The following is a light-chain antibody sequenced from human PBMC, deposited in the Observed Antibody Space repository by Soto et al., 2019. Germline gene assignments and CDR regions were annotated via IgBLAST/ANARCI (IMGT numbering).Light chain of an antibody. CDR1: LSVSSK. V-gene: IGKV3-15*01. CDR2: VAS. J-gene: IGKJ1*01. CDR3: QHYNNWPPWT. Sequence: DIVMTQSPATLSVSPGERATLSCRASLSVSSKLAWYQQKPGQAPRLILYVASTRATGIPARFSGSGSGTEFTLTISSLQSEDFAVYYCQHYNNWPPWTFGQGTKVEIK.